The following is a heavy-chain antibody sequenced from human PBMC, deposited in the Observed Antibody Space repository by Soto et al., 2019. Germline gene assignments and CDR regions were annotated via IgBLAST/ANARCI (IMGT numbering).Heavy chain of an antibody. D-gene: IGHD1-26*01. CDR2: IYYSGST. Sequence: SETLSLSCTVSGVSISSGGYYWSWIRQHPGKGLEWIGYIYYSGSTYYNPSLKSRVTISVDTSKNQFSLKLSSVTAADTAVYYCARGRLSGSYYYYYYGMDVWGQGTTVTVSS. J-gene: IGHJ6*02. CDR3: ARGRLSGSYYYYYYGMDV. V-gene: IGHV4-31*03. CDR1: GVSISSGGYY.